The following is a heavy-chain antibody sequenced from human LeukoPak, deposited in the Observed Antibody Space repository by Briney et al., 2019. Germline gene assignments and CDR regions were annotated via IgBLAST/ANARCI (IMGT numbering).Heavy chain of an antibody. CDR2: IYYSGST. CDR3: ARVNYDSSGEYFQH. D-gene: IGHD3-22*01. V-gene: IGHV4-59*01. Sequence: SETLSLTCAVYGGSFSGYYWSWIRQPPGKGLEWIGYIYYSGSTNYNPSLKSRVTISVDTSKNQFSLKLSSVTAADTAVYYCARVNYDSSGEYFQHWGQGTLVTVSS. CDR1: GGSFSGYY. J-gene: IGHJ1*01.